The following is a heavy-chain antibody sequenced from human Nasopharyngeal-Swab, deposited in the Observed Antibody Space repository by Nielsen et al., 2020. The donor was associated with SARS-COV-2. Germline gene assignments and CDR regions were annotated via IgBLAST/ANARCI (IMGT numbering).Heavy chain of an antibody. CDR3: AKDIVRGVMDAFDI. D-gene: IGHD3-10*02. Sequence: GGSLRLSCAASGFTFDDYAMHWVRQAPGKGLEWVSGISWNSGSIGYADSVKGRFTISRDNAKNSPYLQMNSLRAEDTALYYCAKDIVRGVMDAFDIWGQGTMVTVSS. CDR1: GFTFDDYA. J-gene: IGHJ3*02. CDR2: ISWNSGSI. V-gene: IGHV3-9*01.